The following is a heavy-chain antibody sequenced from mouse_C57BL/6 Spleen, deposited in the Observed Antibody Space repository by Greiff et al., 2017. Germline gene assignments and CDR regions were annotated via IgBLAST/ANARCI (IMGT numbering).Heavy chain of an antibody. Sequence: EVKVEESGPGLVKPSQSLSLTCSVTGYSITSGYYWNWIRQFPGNKLEWMGYISYDGSNNYNPSLKNRISITRDTSKNQFFLKLNSVTTEDTATYYCARHRWLLGWGQGTTLTVSS. D-gene: IGHD2-3*01. CDR3: ARHRWLLG. CDR2: ISYDGSN. CDR1: GYSITSGYY. J-gene: IGHJ2*01. V-gene: IGHV3-6*01.